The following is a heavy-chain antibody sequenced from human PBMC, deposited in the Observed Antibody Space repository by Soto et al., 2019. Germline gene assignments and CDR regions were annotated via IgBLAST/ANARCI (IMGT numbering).Heavy chain of an antibody. D-gene: IGHD3-22*01. CDR1: GFTFSSYW. CDR2: INVDGSTT. J-gene: IGHJ4*02. Sequence: GGSLRLSCAASGFTFSSYWMHWVRQAPGKGLVWVSRINVDGSTTTYSDSVNGRFFISRDNAKIMLYLQLISLSAEDTAVYYCARPRYDGSGTPFDHWGQGT. V-gene: IGHV3-74*01. CDR3: ARPRYDGSGTPFDH.